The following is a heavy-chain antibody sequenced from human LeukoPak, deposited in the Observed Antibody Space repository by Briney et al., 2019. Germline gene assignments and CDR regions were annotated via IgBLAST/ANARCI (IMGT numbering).Heavy chain of an antibody. CDR3: ARGGDSSSWSVDY. D-gene: IGHD6-13*01. V-gene: IGHV4-61*02. CDR1: GGSISGGSFY. Sequence: SQTLSLTCTVSGGSISGGSFYWTWIRQPAGKGLEWIGRIYASGSTNYNSSLKSRVTISVDTSKNQFSLRLSSVTAADTAVYYCARGGDSSSWSVDYWGQGTLVTVSS. J-gene: IGHJ4*02. CDR2: IYASGST.